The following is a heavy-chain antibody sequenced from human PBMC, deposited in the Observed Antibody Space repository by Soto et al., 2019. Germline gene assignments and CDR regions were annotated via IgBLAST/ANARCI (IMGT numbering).Heavy chain of an antibody. Sequence: QVQLVESGGGVVQPGRSLRLSCAASGFTFSSYGMHWVRQAPGKGLEWVAVISYDGSNKYYADSVKGRFTISRDNSKNTLYLQMNSLXXXXXAVYYCAEIRYFDLWGQGTLVTVSS. CDR3: AEIRYFDL. J-gene: IGHJ4*02. CDR1: GFTFSSYG. V-gene: IGHV3-30*18. CDR2: ISYDGSNK. D-gene: IGHD3-9*01.